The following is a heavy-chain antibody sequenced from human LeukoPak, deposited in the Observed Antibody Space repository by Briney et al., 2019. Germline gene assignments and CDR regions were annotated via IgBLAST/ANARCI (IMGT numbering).Heavy chain of an antibody. V-gene: IGHV3-23*01. CDR2: ISGSGGNT. Sequence: PGGSLRLSCAASGFTFSTYAMSWVRQAPGTGLEWVSSISGSGGNTYYADSVKGRFTISRDNSKNTLYLQMNSLSAEDTAVYYCAKEISSNYFEYWGQGTLVTVSS. CDR1: GFTFSTYA. J-gene: IGHJ4*02. CDR3: AKEISSNYFEY.